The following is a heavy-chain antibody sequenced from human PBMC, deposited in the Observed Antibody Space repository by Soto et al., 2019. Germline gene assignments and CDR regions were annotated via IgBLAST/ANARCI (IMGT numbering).Heavy chain of an antibody. Sequence: GGSLSLSCAASGFTFSSYAMSWVRQAPGKGLEWVSAISGSGGSTYYADSVKGRFTISRDNSKNTLYLQMNSLRAEDTAVYYCAKGSVVDYDILTGYYPAPIDYWGQGTLVTVSS. J-gene: IGHJ4*02. CDR2: ISGSGGST. D-gene: IGHD3-9*01. CDR1: GFTFSSYA. CDR3: AKGSVVDYDILTGYYPAPIDY. V-gene: IGHV3-23*01.